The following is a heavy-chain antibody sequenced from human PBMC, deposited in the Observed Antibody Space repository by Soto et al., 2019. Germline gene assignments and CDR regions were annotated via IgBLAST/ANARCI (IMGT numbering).Heavy chain of an antibody. J-gene: IGHJ6*02. Sequence: SETLSLTCSVSGGSISSSSYYWGWIRQPPGKGLEWIGSIYYSGSTYYNPSLKSRVTISVDTSKNQFSLKLSSVTAADTAVYYCRRSSRYSTDVLGQGTTVT. V-gene: IGHV4-39*01. CDR1: GGSISSSSYY. D-gene: IGHD6-13*01. CDR3: RRSSRYSTDV. CDR2: IYYSGST.